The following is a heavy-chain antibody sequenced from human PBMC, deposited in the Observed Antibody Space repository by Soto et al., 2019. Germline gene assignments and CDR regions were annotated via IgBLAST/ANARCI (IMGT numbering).Heavy chain of an antibody. CDR2: IYCSGST. D-gene: IGHD3-16*01. J-gene: IGHJ3*02. CDR3: ARGLEMGTLGGVMVSSAFDI. Sequence: QVQLQESGPGLVKPSQTLSLTCTVSGGSISSGGYYWSWIRQHPGKGLEWIGYIYCSGSTYYNPSHKRGVTISVVTSKNQIPLKLSSVTAADTAVYYCARGLEMGTLGGVMVSSAFDIWGQGTMVTVSS. V-gene: IGHV4-31*03. CDR1: GGSISSGGYY.